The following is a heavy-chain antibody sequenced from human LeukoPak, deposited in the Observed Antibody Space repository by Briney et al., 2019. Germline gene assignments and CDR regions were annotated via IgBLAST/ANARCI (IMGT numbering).Heavy chain of an antibody. CDR1: GGSISSYY. J-gene: IGHJ4*02. V-gene: IGHV4-59*01. CDR3: ARVAPAPYYYDSSGYCPYYFDY. Sequence: PSETLSLTCTVSGGSISSYYWSWIRQPPGKGLEWIGYIYYSGSTNYNPSLKSRVTISVDTSKNQFSLKLSSVTAADTAVYYCARVAPAPYYYDSSGYCPYYFDYWGQGTLVTVSS. CDR2: IYYSGST. D-gene: IGHD3-22*01.